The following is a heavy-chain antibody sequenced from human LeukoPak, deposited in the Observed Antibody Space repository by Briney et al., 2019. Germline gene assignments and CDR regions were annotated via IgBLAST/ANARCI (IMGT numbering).Heavy chain of an antibody. J-gene: IGHJ4*02. CDR1: GGSISSGGYY. Sequence: PSETLSLTCTVSGGSISSGGYYWSWIRQHPGKGLEWIGYIYYSGSTYYNPSLKSRVTISVDTSKNQFSLKLSSVTAADTAVYYCARRYSSSSHYFDYWGQGTPVTVSS. CDR3: ARRYSSSSHYFDY. CDR2: IYYSGST. V-gene: IGHV4-31*03. D-gene: IGHD6-6*01.